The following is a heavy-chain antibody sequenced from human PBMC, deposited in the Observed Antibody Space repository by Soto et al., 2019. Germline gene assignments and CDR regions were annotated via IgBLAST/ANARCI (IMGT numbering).Heavy chain of an antibody. CDR2: ISGGGGAT. D-gene: IGHD7-27*01. CDR3: AKKSLGSITLPALYYFDY. V-gene: IGHV3-23*01. CDR1: GFTFGNYA. J-gene: IGHJ4*02. Sequence: EVQLLESGGGLVQPGGSLRLSCAASGFTFGNYAFSWVRQAPGKGLEWVSVISGGGGATYYPDSVKGRFTTSRDNTKKTVYLQMNSLRAEDTAVYYCAKKSLGSITLPALYYFDYWGQGTLVTVSS.